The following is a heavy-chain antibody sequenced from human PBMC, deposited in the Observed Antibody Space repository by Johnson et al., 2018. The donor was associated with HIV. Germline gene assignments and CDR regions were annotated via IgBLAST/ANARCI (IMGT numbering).Heavy chain of an antibody. CDR3: TAERGRYYDSSSDAFDI. V-gene: IGHV3-15*01. Sequence: VQLVESGGGLVKPGWSLRLSCAASGFTFSDYYMSWIRQAPGKGLEWVGRIKSKTDGGTTDYAAPVKGRFTISRDDSKNTLYLQMNSLKTEETTVYYCTAERGRYYDSSSDAFDIWGQGTMVTVSS. CDR2: IKSKTDGGTT. D-gene: IGHD3-22*01. J-gene: IGHJ3*02. CDR1: GFTFSDYY.